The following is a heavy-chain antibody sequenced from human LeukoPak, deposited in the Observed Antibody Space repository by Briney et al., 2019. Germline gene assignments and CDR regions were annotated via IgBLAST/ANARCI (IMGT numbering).Heavy chain of an antibody. CDR2: INHSGST. D-gene: IGHD2-2*01. J-gene: IGHJ4*02. Sequence: SETLSLTCAVYGGSFSGYYWSWIRQPPGKGLEWIGEINHSGSTNYNPSLKSRVTISVDTSKNQFSLKLSSVTAADTAVYYCARGTPLGYCSSTSCYRRSYYLDYWGQGTLVTVSS. CDR3: ARGTPLGYCSSTSCYRRSYYLDY. V-gene: IGHV4-34*01. CDR1: GGSFSGYY.